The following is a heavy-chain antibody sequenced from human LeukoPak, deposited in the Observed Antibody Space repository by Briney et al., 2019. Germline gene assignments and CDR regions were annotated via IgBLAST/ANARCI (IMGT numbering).Heavy chain of an antibody. V-gene: IGHV3-66*01. D-gene: IGHD3-10*02. CDR2: IYSGGST. CDR3: ARGILTLFYFDY. J-gene: IGHJ4*02. Sequence: GGSLRLSCAASGFTVSNKYMTWVRQAPGKGLEWVSVIYSGGSTCYADSVKGRFTISRDNSTNTLYLQMNSLRAEDTAVYYCARGILTLFYFDYWGQGTLVTVSS. CDR1: GFTVSNKY.